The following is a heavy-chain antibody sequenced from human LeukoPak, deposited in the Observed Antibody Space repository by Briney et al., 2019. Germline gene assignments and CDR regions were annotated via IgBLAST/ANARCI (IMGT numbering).Heavy chain of an antibody. D-gene: IGHD6-13*01. Sequence: SVKVSCKASGGTFSSYAISWVRQAPGQGLEWMGGIIPIFGTANYAQKFQGRVTITADESTSTAYMELSSLRSEVTAVYYCAAPYSSSSDAFDIWGQGTMVTVSS. CDR3: AAPYSSSSDAFDI. V-gene: IGHV1-69*13. CDR2: IIPIFGTA. J-gene: IGHJ3*02. CDR1: GGTFSSYA.